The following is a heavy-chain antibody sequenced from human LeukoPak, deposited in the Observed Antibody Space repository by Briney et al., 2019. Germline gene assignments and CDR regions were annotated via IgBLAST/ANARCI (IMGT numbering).Heavy chain of an antibody. Sequence: GGSLRLSCAASGFTFSSYAMSWVRQAPGKGLEWVSAISGSGGSTYYADSVKGRLTISRDNSKNTLYLQMNSLRAEDTAVYYCAIDVVVVAATQSLDYWGQGTLVTVSS. CDR3: AIDVVVVAATQSLDY. CDR1: GFTFSSYA. J-gene: IGHJ4*02. D-gene: IGHD2-15*01. V-gene: IGHV3-23*01. CDR2: ISGSGGST.